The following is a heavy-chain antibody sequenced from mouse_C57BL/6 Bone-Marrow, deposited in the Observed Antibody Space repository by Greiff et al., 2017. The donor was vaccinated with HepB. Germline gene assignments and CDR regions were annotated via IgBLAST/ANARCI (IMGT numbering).Heavy chain of an antibody. J-gene: IGHJ2*01. CDR2: IYPGSGST. CDR3: ARTGFVDYDWGES. D-gene: IGHD2-4*01. Sequence: QLQQPGAELVKPGASVKMSCKASGYTFTSYWITWVKQRPGQGLEWIGDIYPGSGSTNYNEKFKSKATLTVDTSSSTAYMQLSSLTSEDSAVYYCARTGFVDYDWGESWGQGTTLTVSS. CDR1: GYTFTSYW. V-gene: IGHV1-55*01.